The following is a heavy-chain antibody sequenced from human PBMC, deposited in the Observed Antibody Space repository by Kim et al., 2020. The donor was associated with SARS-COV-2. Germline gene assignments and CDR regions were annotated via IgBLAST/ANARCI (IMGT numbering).Heavy chain of an antibody. J-gene: IGHJ4*02. D-gene: IGHD3-9*01. Sequence: GGSLRLSCAASGFTFSSYGMHWVRQAPGKGLEWVAVISYDGSNKYYADSVKGPFTISRDNSKNTLYLQMNSLRAEDTAVYYCAKGNYDILTGYYYYFDYWGQGTLVTVSS. CDR1: GFTFSSYG. CDR2: ISYDGSNK. CDR3: AKGNYDILTGYYYYFDY. V-gene: IGHV3-30*18.